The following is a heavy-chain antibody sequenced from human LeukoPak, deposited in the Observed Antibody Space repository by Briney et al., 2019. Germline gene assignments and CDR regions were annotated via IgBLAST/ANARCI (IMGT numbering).Heavy chain of an antibody. D-gene: IGHD3-10*01. CDR3: AGSYYYYGMDV. CDR2: INHNGST. V-gene: IGHV4-34*01. CDR1: GGSFSGYY. Sequence: PSETLSLTCAVYGGSFSGYYWSWIRQPPGKGLEWIGEINHNGSTNYNPSLKSRVTISVDTSKNQFSLKLSSVTAADTAVYYCAGSYYYYGMDVWGQGTTVSVSS. J-gene: IGHJ6*02.